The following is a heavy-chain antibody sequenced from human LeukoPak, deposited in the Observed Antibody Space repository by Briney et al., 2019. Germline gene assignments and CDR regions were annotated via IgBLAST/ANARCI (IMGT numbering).Heavy chain of an antibody. CDR2: INPNSGGT. D-gene: IGHD3-22*01. CDR1: GYTFTGYY. V-gene: IGHV1-2*02. Sequence: ASVKVSCKASGYTFTGYYMHWVRQAPGQGLEWMGWINPNSGGTNYAQKFQGRVTMTRDTSISTAYMELSRLRSDDTAVYYCARDTKYYYDSSGYLQGDYWGQGTLVTVPS. CDR3: ARDTKYYYDSSGYLQGDY. J-gene: IGHJ4*02.